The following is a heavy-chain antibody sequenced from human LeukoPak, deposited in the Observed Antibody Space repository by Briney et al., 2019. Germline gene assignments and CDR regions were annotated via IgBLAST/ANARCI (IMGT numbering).Heavy chain of an antibody. CDR1: GFTVSSNY. CDR2: IYSGGST. D-gene: IGHD2-15*01. Sequence: GGSLRLSCAASGFTVSSNYMSWVRQAPGKGLEWASVIYSGGSTYYADSVKGRFTISRDNSKNTLYLQMNSLRAEDTAVYYCARERGGYYFDYWGQGTLVTVSS. V-gene: IGHV3-53*01. J-gene: IGHJ4*02. CDR3: ARERGGYYFDY.